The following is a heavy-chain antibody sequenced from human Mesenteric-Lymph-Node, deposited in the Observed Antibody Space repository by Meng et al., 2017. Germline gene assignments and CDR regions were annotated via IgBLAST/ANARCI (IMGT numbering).Heavy chain of an antibody. D-gene: IGHD1-26*01. CDR1: WYSVSSNSAA. CDR3: ASWRYDY. J-gene: IGHJ4*02. CDR2: TYYRSKWPT. V-gene: IGHV6-1*01. Sequence: QGQLQESGPGLVMLSQNLSLTCEVSWYSVSSNSAAWNWIRQSPSRGLEWLGRTYYRSKWPTNYAVSMKSRITIDQDTSKNQFSLQLNSVTPEDTAVYYCASWRYDYWGQGTLVTVSS.